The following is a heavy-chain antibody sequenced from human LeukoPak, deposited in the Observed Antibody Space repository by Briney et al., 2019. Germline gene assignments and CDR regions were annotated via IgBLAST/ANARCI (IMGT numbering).Heavy chain of an antibody. CDR1: GFSFSDYD. CDR3: GRAFPPLRTSSAGDL. V-gene: IGHV3-21*01. D-gene: IGHD3-16*01. Sequence: GWSLRLSCSASGFSFSDYDMNWVRQAPGKGLELLSAISGRSSHVYYGESVKGRSTISRDNAKNSLYLQLDSLGVEDTAVYYCGRAFPPLRTSSAGDLWGQGTLVTVSS. CDR2: ISGRSSHV. J-gene: IGHJ1*01.